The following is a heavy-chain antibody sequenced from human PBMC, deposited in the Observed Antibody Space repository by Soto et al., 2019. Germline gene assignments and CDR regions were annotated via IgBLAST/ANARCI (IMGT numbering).Heavy chain of an antibody. CDR2: ISSSTSHT. CDR3: ARGRVAAADYFDF. V-gene: IGHV3-11*05. Sequence: QVQLVESGGGLVKPGGSLRLSCAVSGFTFSDYYMTWIRQAPGKGLEWVSYISSSTSHTNYADSVKGRFTISRDNANNSLFVQMNSLRADEAAVYYCARGRVAAADYFDFWGQGTRVTVSS. CDR1: GFTFSDYY. D-gene: IGHD2-2*01. J-gene: IGHJ4*02.